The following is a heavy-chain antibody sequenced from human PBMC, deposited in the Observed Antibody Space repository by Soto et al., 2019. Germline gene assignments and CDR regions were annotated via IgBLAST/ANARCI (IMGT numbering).Heavy chain of an antibody. CDR2: ISGGGSDT. D-gene: IGHD2-8*01. CDR3: AKPVTGANGPDAFDI. V-gene: IGHV3-23*01. Sequence: PGGSLRLSCAASEFTFSIYAMTWVRQAPRKGLEWVSTISGGGSDTYYADSVKGRFTISRDNSRNTLYLQMNSLRAEDMAIYYCAKPVTGANGPDAFDIWGQGTMVTVSS. CDR1: EFTFSIYA. J-gene: IGHJ3*02.